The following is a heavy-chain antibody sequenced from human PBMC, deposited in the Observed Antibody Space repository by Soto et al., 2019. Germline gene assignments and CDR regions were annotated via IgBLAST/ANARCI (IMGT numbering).Heavy chain of an antibody. V-gene: IGHV4-30-2*01. CDR2: IYHSGST. CDR3: AAGGGLPRYY. CDR1: GSSFSSGGYS. J-gene: IGHJ4*02. D-gene: IGHD5-12*01. Sequence: SETLSLTCAIFGSSFSSGGYSWRWIRQPPGKGLEWIGYIYHSGSTYYNPSLKSRVTISVDRSKNQYSLKLSSVTAADTAVYYCAAGGGLPRYYWGQGTLVTVSS.